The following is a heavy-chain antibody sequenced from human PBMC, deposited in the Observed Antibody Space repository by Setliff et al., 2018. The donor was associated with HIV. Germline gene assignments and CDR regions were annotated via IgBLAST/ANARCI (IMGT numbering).Heavy chain of an antibody. Sequence: SGPTVVNPTQTLTLTCTFSGLSLSTSGVGVGWTRQSPGKALEWLAFIYWNNNKHYSTSLKSRLTVTKDTSKNRVVFTMTNMDPVDTATYYCAYSGRQLRGPYFDFWGQGTPVTSPQ. J-gene: IGHJ4*02. CDR1: GLSLSTSGVG. CDR2: IYWNNNK. D-gene: IGHD1-1*01. CDR3: AYSGRQLRGPYFDF. V-gene: IGHV2-5*01.